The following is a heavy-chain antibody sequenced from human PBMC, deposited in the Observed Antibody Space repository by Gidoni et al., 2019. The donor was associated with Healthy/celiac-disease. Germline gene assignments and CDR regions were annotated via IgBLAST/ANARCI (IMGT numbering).Heavy chain of an antibody. Sequence: EVQLVESGGGLIQPGGSRRLSCAASGFTVIRNSISWVRQAPVKGLGWVSVIYSVGSTYYADSVKGRFTISRDNSKNTLYLQMNSLRAEDTAVYYCARDVAQYSSSSILKKDAFDIWGQGTMVTVSS. D-gene: IGHD6-6*01. J-gene: IGHJ3*02. CDR3: ARDVAQYSSSSILKKDAFDI. V-gene: IGHV3-53*01. CDR1: GFTVIRNS. CDR2: IYSVGST.